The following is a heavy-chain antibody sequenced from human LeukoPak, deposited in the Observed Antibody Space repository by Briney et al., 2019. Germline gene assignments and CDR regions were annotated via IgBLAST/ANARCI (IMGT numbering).Heavy chain of an antibody. CDR1: GFTFSSYG. CDR2: ISGSGGST. CDR3: AKGLAYSSSWYGDY. V-gene: IGHV3-23*01. Sequence: GGSLRLSCAASGFTFSSYGMHWVRQAPGKGLEWVSAISGSGGSTYYADSVKGRFTISRDNSKNTLYLQMNSLRAEDTAVYYCAKGLAYSSSWYGDYWGQGTLVTVSS. D-gene: IGHD6-13*01. J-gene: IGHJ4*02.